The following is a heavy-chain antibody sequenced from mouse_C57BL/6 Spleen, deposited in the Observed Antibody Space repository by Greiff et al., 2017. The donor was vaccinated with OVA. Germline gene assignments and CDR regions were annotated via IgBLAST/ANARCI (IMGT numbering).Heavy chain of an antibody. CDR2: IYPGDGDT. Sequence: VQLQQSGAELVKPGASVKISCKASGYAFSSYWMNWVKQRPGKGLEWIGQIYPGDGDTNYNGKFKGKATLTADKSSSTAYMQLSSLTSEDSAVYFCARGSYYSNYVFYAMDYWGQGTSVTVSS. J-gene: IGHJ4*01. D-gene: IGHD2-5*01. V-gene: IGHV1-80*01. CDR3: ARGSYYSNYVFYAMDY. CDR1: GYAFSSYW.